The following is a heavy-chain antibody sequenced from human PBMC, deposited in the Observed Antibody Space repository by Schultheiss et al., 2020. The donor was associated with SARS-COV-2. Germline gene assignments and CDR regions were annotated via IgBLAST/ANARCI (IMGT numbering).Heavy chain of an antibody. CDR3: AKGHDSSGYYHLQNFDY. V-gene: IGHV3-23*01. CDR2: ISGSGGST. D-gene: IGHD3-22*01. CDR1: GFTFSSYA. Sequence: GGSLRLSCAASGFTFSSYAMSWVRQAPGKGLEWVSAISGSGGSTYYADSVKGRFTISRDNSKNTLYLQMNSLRAEDTAVYYCAKGHDSSGYYHLQNFDYWGQGTLVTVSS. J-gene: IGHJ4*02.